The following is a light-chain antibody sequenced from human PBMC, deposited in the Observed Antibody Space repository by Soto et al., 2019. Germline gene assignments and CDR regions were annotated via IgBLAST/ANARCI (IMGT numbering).Light chain of an antibody. CDR3: QQYGSSLSIT. Sequence: EIVWTQSPGTLSLSPGERATLSCRASQSVSSSYLAWYQQKPGQAPSPLIFGSSSRATGIPDRFSGSGSGTEFTLTISRLEPEDFAVYYCQQYGSSLSITFGQGTRLEIK. J-gene: IGKJ5*01. CDR1: QSVSSSY. V-gene: IGKV3-20*01. CDR2: GSS.